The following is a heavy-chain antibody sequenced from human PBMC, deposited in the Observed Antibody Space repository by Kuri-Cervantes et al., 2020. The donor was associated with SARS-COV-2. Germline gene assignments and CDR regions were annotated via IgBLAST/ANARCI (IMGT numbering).Heavy chain of an antibody. J-gene: IGHJ5*02. CDR3: AKDWGYCSSTSCYDNWFDP. V-gene: IGHV3-11*05. D-gene: IGHD2-2*01. CDR1: GFTFSDYY. Sequence: GGSLRLSCAASGFTFSDYYMGWIRQAPGKGLEWVSYISSSSSYTNYADSVKGRFTISRDNAKNSLYLQMNSLRAEDTAVYYCAKDWGYCSSTSCYDNWFDPWGQGTLVTVSS. CDR2: ISSSSSYT.